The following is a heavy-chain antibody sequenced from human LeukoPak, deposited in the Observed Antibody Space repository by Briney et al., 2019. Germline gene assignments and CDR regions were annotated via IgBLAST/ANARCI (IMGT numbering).Heavy chain of an antibody. CDR3: ARSLRYCSGGSCYGYYYYYMDV. CDR2: ISAYNGNT. V-gene: IGHV1-18*01. D-gene: IGHD2-15*01. Sequence: GASVKVSCKASGYTFTSYGISWVRQAPGQGLEWMGWISAYNGNTSYAQKFQGRVTITADKSTSTAYMELSSLRSEDTAVYYCARSLRYCSGGSCYGYYYYYMDVWGKGTTVTVSS. J-gene: IGHJ6*03. CDR1: GYTFTSYG.